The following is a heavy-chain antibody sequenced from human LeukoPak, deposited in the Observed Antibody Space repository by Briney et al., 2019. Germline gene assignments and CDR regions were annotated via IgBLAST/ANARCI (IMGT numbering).Heavy chain of an antibody. Sequence: GASVKVSCKASGYTFTSYGISWVRQAPGQGLEWMGWINTYNGDTSYVQKLQGRVTMTTDTSTSTAYMELRSLRFDDSAMYYCARTGQPNWSDPWGQGTLITVSS. J-gene: IGHJ5*02. CDR3: ARTGQPNWSDP. CDR2: INTYNGDT. D-gene: IGHD1-1*01. CDR1: GYTFTSYG. V-gene: IGHV1-18*01.